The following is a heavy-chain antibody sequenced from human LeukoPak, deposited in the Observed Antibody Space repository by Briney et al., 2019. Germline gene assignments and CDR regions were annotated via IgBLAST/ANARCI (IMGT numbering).Heavy chain of an antibody. CDR2: IYTSGST. CDR1: GGSISSGNYY. Sequence: SQTLSLTCTVSGGSISSGNYYWSWIRQPAGKGLEWIGRIYTSGSTNYNPSLKSRVTMSVDTSKNQFSLKLSSVTAADTAVYYCARDFNGYGAYDIWGQGQWSPSLQ. D-gene: IGHD3-16*01. V-gene: IGHV4-61*02. J-gene: IGHJ3*02. CDR3: ARDFNGYGAYDI.